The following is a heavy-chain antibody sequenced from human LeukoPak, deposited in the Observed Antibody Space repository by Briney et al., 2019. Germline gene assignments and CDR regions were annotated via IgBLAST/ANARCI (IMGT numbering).Heavy chain of an antibody. V-gene: IGHV4-4*02. CDR3: ARDTYYYGSGSYYFDY. CDR1: GGSISSSNW. J-gene: IGHJ4*02. Sequence: PSETLSLTCAVSGGSISSSNWWSCVRQPPGKGLEWIGEIYHSGSTNYNPSLKSRVTMSVDTSKNQFSLKLRSVTAADTAVYYCARDTYYYGSGSYYFDYWGQGTLVTVSS. CDR2: IYHSGST. D-gene: IGHD3-10*01.